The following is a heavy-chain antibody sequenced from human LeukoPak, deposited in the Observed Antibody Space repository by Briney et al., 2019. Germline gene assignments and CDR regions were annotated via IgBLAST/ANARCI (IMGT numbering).Heavy chain of an antibody. Sequence: QPGGSLRLSCAASGFTVSSNYMSWVRQAPGKGLEWVSVIYSGGSTYYADSVKGRFTISRDNSKNTLYLQMNSLRAEDTAVYYCARDMGIAGATIGGAFDIWGQGTMVTVSS. CDR3: ARDMGIAGATIGGAFDI. D-gene: IGHD1-26*01. J-gene: IGHJ3*02. V-gene: IGHV3-53*01. CDR2: IYSGGST. CDR1: GFTVSSNY.